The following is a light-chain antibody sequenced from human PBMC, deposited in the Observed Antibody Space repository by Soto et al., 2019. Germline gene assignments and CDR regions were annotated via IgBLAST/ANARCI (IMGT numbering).Light chain of an antibody. Sequence: QSVLTQPPSVSGSPGQSVTISCTGTSTDFVSYNRVSWYQQPPGTAPKLIIHEASNRPSGVPDRFSGSKSGNPASLTISGLQAADAADYYCSLYTSENTYVFGTGTKVTVL. J-gene: IGLJ1*01. CDR3: SLYTSENTYV. V-gene: IGLV2-18*01. CDR2: EAS. CDR1: STDFVSYNR.